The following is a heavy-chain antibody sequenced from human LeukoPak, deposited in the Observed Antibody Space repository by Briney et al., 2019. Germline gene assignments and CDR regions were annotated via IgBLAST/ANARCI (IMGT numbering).Heavy chain of an antibody. CDR2: IYYSGST. Sequence: SETLSLTCTVSGGSISSGGYYRSWIRQHPGKGLEWIGYIYYSGSTYYHPSLKSRVTISVDTSKNQFSLKLSSVTAADTAVYYCARDRSGSYLFDYWGQGTLVTVSS. D-gene: IGHD1-26*01. CDR3: ARDRSGSYLFDY. CDR1: GGSISSGGYY. J-gene: IGHJ4*02. V-gene: IGHV4-31*03.